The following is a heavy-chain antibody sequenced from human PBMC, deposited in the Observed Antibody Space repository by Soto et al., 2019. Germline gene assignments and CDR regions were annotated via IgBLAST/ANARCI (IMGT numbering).Heavy chain of an antibody. CDR1: GGTFSSYA. CDR2: IIPIFGTA. CDR3: ARDFYYYYGMDV. V-gene: IGHV1-69*13. J-gene: IGHJ6*02. Sequence: SVKVSCKASGGTFSSYAISWVRQAPGQGLEWMGGIIPIFGTANYAQKFQGRVAITADESTSTAYMELSSLRSEDTAVYYCARDFYYYYGMDVWGQGTTVTVSS.